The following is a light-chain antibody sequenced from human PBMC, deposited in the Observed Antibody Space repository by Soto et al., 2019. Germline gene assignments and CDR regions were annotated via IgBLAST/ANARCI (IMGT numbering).Light chain of an antibody. Sequence: QSVLTQPASVSGSPGQSIAISCTGTSGDVGGYDYVSWYQQHPDKAPKLMIYEVTKRPSWVSNRFSGSKSGNTASLTISGLQPEDEADDYGSSHTSGSTRVFGSGTKLTVL. V-gene: IGLV2-14*01. J-gene: IGLJ1*01. CDR2: EVT. CDR3: SSHTSGSTRV. CDR1: SGDVGGYDY.